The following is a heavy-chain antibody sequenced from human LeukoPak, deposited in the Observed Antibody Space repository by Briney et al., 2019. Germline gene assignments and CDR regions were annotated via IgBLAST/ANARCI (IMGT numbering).Heavy chain of an antibody. J-gene: IGHJ4*02. D-gene: IGHD3-9*01. CDR2: ISYDGSNK. Sequence: GGSLRLSCAASGFTFSSYGMHWVRQAPGKGLEWVAVISYDGSNKYYADSVKGRFTISRDNSKNTLYLQMNSLRAEDTAVYYCAKDSAPYYDILTGYSLFDYWGQGTLVTVS. V-gene: IGHV3-30*18. CDR1: GFTFSSYG. CDR3: AKDSAPYYDILTGYSLFDY.